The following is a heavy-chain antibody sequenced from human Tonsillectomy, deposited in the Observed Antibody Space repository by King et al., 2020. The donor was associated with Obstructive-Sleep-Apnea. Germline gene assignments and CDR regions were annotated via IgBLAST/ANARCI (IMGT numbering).Heavy chain of an antibody. V-gene: IGHV3-7*01. J-gene: IGHJ3*02. Sequence: VQLVESGGGLVQPGGSLRLSCAASGFTSSGYWMNWVRQAPGKGLEWVANIKQDGSEKNYVDSVRGRFTISRDNAKNSLYLQMNSLRAEDTAVYYCARDRDYFDSSGNYDALDIWGQGTMVTVSS. D-gene: IGHD3-22*01. CDR3: ARDRDYFDSSGNYDALDI. CDR1: GFTSSGYW. CDR2: IKQDGSEK.